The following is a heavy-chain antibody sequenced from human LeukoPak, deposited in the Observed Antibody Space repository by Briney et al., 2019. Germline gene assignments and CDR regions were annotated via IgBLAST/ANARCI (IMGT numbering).Heavy chain of an antibody. V-gene: IGHV4-31*03. J-gene: IGHJ3*02. CDR1: GGFISSGGYY. CDR2: IYHTGTT. Sequence: SETLSLACTVSGGFISSGGYYWSWIRQHPGKGLEWIAYIYHTGTTYYNPSLKSRVTISVDTSKNQFSLKLSSVTAADTAVYYCARSPDDAFDIWGQGTMVTVSS. CDR3: ARSPDDAFDI.